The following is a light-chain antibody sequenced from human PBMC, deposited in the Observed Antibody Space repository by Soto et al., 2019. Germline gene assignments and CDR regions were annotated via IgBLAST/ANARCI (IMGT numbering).Light chain of an antibody. V-gene: IGKV3-11*01. CDR3: QQRINWPPA. Sequence: EIVLTQSPATLSLSPGERANLSCRASQSVNSYLAWYQQKPGQGPRLLIYDASNRATGIPARFSGSGSGTDFTLTISSLEPEDLAVYYCQQRINWPPAFGGGTKVEIK. CDR1: QSVNSY. CDR2: DAS. J-gene: IGKJ4*01.